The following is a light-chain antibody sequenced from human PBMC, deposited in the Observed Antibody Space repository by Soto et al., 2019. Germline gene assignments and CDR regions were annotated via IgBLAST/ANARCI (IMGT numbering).Light chain of an antibody. CDR2: DVN. Sequence: QSVLTQPRSVSGSPGQSVTISCTGTSNDVGRFDYVSWYRQHPGKAPKVIIYDVNERPSGVPNRFSGSKSGNTASLTISGLQADDEADYYCCSYAGSSTPYVFGTGTKVTVL. CDR1: SNDVGRFDY. V-gene: IGLV2-11*01. J-gene: IGLJ1*01. CDR3: CSYAGSSTPYV.